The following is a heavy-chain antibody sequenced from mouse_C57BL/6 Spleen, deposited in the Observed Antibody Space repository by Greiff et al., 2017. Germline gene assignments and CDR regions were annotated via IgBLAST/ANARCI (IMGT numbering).Heavy chain of an antibody. CDR3: ARSRGGNYEDAMDY. V-gene: IGHV1-63*01. Sequence: VKLMESGAGLVRPGTSVKMSCKASGYTFTNYWIGWAKQRPGHGLEWIGDIYPGGGYTNYNEKFKGKATLTADKSSSTAYMQFRSLTSEDSAIYYCARSRGGNYEDAMDYWGQGTSVTVSS. J-gene: IGHJ4*01. CDR2: IYPGGGYT. CDR1: GYTFTNYW. D-gene: IGHD2-1*01.